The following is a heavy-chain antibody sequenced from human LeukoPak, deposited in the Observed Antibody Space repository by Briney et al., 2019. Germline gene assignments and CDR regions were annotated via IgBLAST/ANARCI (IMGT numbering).Heavy chain of an antibody. CDR2: ISYDGSNK. Sequence: GSLRLSCSASGFTFCSYAMHWVRQAPGKGLEGGAVISYDGSNKYYADSVKGRFTISRDNSKNTLYLQMNSLRAEDTAVYYCARDTQYGYYGMDVWGQGTTVTVSS. CDR3: ARDTQYGYYGMDV. V-gene: IGHV3-30-3*01. D-gene: IGHD2-2*01. CDR1: GFTFCSYA. J-gene: IGHJ6*02.